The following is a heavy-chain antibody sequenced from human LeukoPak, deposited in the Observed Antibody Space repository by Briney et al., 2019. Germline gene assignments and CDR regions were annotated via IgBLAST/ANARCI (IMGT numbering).Heavy chain of an antibody. CDR3: ARDRPTYYDSSGYYLESDY. CDR2: IYTSGST. J-gene: IGHJ4*02. Sequence: SQTLSLTCTVSGGSISSGSYYWSWIRQPAGKGLEWIGRIYTSGSTNYNPSLKSRVTISVDTSKNQFSLKLSSVTAAGTAVYYCARDRPTYYDSSGYYLESDYWGQGTLVTVSS. V-gene: IGHV4-61*02. D-gene: IGHD3-22*01. CDR1: GGSISSGSYY.